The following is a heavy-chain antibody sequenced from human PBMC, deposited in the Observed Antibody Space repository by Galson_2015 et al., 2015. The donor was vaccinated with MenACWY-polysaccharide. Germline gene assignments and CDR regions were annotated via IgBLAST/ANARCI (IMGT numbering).Heavy chain of an antibody. Sequence: SLRLSCAASGFTFSSYWMHWVRQAPGKGLVWVSRISSDGSSTSYAGSVKGRFTISRDNAKNTLHLQMSSLRAEDTAVYYCARVLGGNSTDWHHPYYFDYWGQGTLVTVSS. CDR1: GFTFSSYW. J-gene: IGHJ4*02. D-gene: IGHD6-13*01. V-gene: IGHV3-74*01. CDR3: ARVLGGNSTDWHHPYYFDY. CDR2: ISSDGSST.